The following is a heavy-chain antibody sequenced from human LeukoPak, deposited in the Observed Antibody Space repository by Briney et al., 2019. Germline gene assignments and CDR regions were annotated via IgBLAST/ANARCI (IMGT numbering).Heavy chain of an antibody. D-gene: IGHD7-27*01. CDR2: IYYSGTT. Sequence: SGTVSLTCTVSGDSISSSSYYWVWIRQPPGKGLEWIGSIYYSGTTYYNVSLESRVTISLDTSKNQFSLKLSSVTAADTAVYYCATWGPNAFDMWGQGTMVTVSS. CDR3: ATWGPNAFDM. CDR1: GDSISSSSYY. J-gene: IGHJ3*02. V-gene: IGHV4-39*07.